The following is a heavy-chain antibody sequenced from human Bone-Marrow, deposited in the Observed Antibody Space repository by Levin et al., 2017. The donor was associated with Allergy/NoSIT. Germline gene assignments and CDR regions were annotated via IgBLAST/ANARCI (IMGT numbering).Heavy chain of an antibody. Sequence: PGGSLRLSCAASGFTFSSYGMHWVRQAPGKGLEWVALISYDGSIKYDAHSVKGRLTISRDNSKNTLYLQMNSLRAEDTAVYYCAKDTQALRFPGYYNGMDVWGQGTTVTVSS. CDR2: ISYDGSIK. J-gene: IGHJ6*02. CDR1: GFTFSSYG. CDR3: AKDTQALRFPGYYNGMDV. D-gene: IGHD3-3*01. V-gene: IGHV3-30*18.